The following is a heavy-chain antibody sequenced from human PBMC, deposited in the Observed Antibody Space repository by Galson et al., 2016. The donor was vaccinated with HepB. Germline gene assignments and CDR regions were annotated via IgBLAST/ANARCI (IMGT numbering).Heavy chain of an antibody. CDR1: GFTFSSYE. CDR2: ISSSGSTI. V-gene: IGHV3-48*03. Sequence: SLRLSCAASGFTFSSYEMNWVHQAPGKGLEWVSYISSSGSTIYYADSAKGRFTISRDNAKNSLYLQMNSLRAEDTAVYYCASDYTGLLYWGQGTLVTVSS. CDR3: ASDYTGLLY. J-gene: IGHJ4*02. D-gene: IGHD3-16*01.